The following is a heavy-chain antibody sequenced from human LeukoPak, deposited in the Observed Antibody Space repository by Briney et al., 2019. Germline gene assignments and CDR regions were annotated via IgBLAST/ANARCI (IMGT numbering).Heavy chain of an antibody. Sequence: SETLSLTCSVSGGSISTYSWSWIRLPPGKGLEWVGHMYYSGTTKYNPSLKSRVTISVDTSKNQFSLRLSSVTAADAAVYFCARAGSIYGWFDYWGQGTLVTVSS. CDR1: GGSISTYS. CDR2: MYYSGTT. CDR3: ARAGSIYGWFDY. V-gene: IGHV4-59*13. D-gene: IGHD5-18*01. J-gene: IGHJ4*02.